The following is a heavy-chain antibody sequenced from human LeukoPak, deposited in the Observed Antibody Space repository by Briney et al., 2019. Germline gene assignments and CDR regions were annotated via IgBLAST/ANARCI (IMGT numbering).Heavy chain of an antibody. Sequence: GGSLRLSCAASGFTFSSYWMHWVRQAPGKGLVWVSRINSDGGSTSYPDSVKGRFTISRDNAKNTLYLQMNSLRAEDTAVYYCARRSAAKDAFDIWGQGTKVTVSS. V-gene: IGHV3-74*01. D-gene: IGHD6-25*01. CDR2: INSDGGST. CDR1: GFTFSSYW. J-gene: IGHJ3*02. CDR3: ARRSAAKDAFDI.